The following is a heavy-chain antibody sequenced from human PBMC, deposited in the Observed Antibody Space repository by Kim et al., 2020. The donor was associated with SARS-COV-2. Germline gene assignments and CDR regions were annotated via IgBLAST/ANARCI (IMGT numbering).Heavy chain of an antibody. Sequence: GGSLRLSCAASGFTFSSYWMSWVRQAPGKGLEWVANIKQDGSEKYYVDSVKGRFTISRDNAKNSLYLQMNSLRAEDTAVYYCVSDPHYYDSSGYYGGDWGQGTLVTVSS. CDR3: VSDPHYYDSSGYYGGD. J-gene: IGHJ4*02. CDR1: GFTFSSYW. CDR2: IKQDGSEK. V-gene: IGHV3-7*03. D-gene: IGHD3-22*01.